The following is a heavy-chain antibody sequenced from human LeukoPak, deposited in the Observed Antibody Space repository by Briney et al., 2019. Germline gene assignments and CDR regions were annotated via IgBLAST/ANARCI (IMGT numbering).Heavy chain of an antibody. CDR1: GFTFDNND. J-gene: IGHJ4*02. D-gene: IGHD1-26*01. Sequence: GGSLRLSCEVSGFTFDNNDMHWVRQTTGKGLEWVSAIGSAGYTYYADSVRGRFTISRDNSKNTLYVQMNSLRDEDTAVYYCAKDQRWESPHYLDSWGQGTLVTVSS. CDR3: AKDQRWESPHYLDS. CDR2: IGSAGYT. V-gene: IGHV3-13*01.